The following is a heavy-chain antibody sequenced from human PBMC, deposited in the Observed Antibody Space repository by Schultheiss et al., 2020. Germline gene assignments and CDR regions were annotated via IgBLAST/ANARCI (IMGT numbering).Heavy chain of an antibody. CDR3: ARPEYTSSYYFDY. CDR2: IWYDGSNK. Sequence: GGSLRLSCAASGFTFSNAWMSWVRQAPGKGLEWVAVIWYDGSNKYYADSVKGRFTISRDNSKNTLYLQMNSLRADDTAVYYCARPEYTSSYYFDYWGQGTLVTVSS. CDR1: GFTFSNAW. D-gene: IGHD6-6*01. V-gene: IGHV3-33*08. J-gene: IGHJ4*02.